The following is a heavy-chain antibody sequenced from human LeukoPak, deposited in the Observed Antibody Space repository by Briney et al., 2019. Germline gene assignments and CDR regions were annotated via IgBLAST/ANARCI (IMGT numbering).Heavy chain of an antibody. CDR1: GFTFSNAW. V-gene: IGHV3-30*18. Sequence: GGSLTLSCAASGFTFSNAWMSWVRQAPGKGLEWVAVISYDGSNKYYADSVKGRFTISRDNSKNTLYLQMNSLRAEDTAVYYCAKAEADGGYWGQGTLVTVSS. J-gene: IGHJ4*02. CDR3: AKAEADGGY. D-gene: IGHD1-14*01. CDR2: ISYDGSNK.